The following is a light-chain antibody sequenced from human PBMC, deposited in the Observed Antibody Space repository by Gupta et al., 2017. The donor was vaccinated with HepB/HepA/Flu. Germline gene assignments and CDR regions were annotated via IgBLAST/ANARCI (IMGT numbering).Light chain of an antibody. CDR1: QSLLHSNGNTY. CDR2: LGS. Sequence: DIVMTQSPLSLPVTPGEPASISCRSSQSLLHSNGNTYLDWYLQKPGQSPQLLIYLGSNRASGVPDRFSGSGSGTDVTLKISRVEAEDVGVYYCMQARQGITFGGGTKVEIK. J-gene: IGKJ4*01. CDR3: MQARQGIT. V-gene: IGKV2-28*01.